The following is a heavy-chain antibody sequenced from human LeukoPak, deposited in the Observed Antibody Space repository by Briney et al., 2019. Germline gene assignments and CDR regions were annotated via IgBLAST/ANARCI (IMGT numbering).Heavy chain of an antibody. D-gene: IGHD4-17*01. CDR2: ISAYNGNT. CDR3: ARNEDGDPFDY. V-gene: IGHV1-18*01. CDR1: GSTFTSYG. J-gene: IGHJ4*02. Sequence: GASVQVSCKAPGSTFTSYGISWVRQAPGQGLEWMGWISAYNGNTNYAQKLQGRVTMTTDTSTSTAYMELRSLRSDDTAVYYCARNEDGDPFDYWGQGTLVTVSS.